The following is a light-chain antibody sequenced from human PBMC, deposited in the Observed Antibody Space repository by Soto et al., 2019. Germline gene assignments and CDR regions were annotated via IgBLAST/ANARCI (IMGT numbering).Light chain of an antibody. Sequence: DIPMTQSPSTLSASVGDRVTITCRASQSVSDWLAWYQHKPGKTPKLLIYAASTLQSGVPSRFSGSGSGTEFTLTISSLQPEDFATYYCQQLNSYPRGLTFGGGTKVEIK. J-gene: IGKJ4*01. CDR1: QSVSDW. CDR3: QQLNSYPRGLT. V-gene: IGKV1-5*01. CDR2: AAS.